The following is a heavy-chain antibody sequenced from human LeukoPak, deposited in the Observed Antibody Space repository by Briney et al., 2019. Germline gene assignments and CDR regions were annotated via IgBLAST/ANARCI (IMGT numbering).Heavy chain of an antibody. D-gene: IGHD5-18*01. CDR3: ARDPATGMASGRHDY. Sequence: ASVKVSCKASGYTFTNYGFTWARQAPGQGLEWMGWISAYNGDTNYAQKLQGRVTLTTDTSTSTAYMELRSLRSDDTAVYYCARDPATGMASGRHDYWGQGTLVTVSS. CDR2: ISAYNGDT. CDR1: GYTFTNYG. V-gene: IGHV1-18*01. J-gene: IGHJ4*02.